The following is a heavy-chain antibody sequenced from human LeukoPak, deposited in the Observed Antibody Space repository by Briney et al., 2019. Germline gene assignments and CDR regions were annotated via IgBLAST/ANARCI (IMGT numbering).Heavy chain of an antibody. J-gene: IGHJ6*03. V-gene: IGHV3-33*04. Sequence: PGGSLRLSCAASGFTFSNYGTHWVRHTPGKGLEWVAFIRYHGNDPYYADSVKGRFTISRDNAKNSLYLQMNSLRAEDTALYYCARLPMTHNFYYYYYYMDVWGKGTTVTVSS. CDR2: IRYHGNDP. CDR1: GFTFSNYG. CDR3: ARLPMTHNFYYYYYYMDV. D-gene: IGHD5-24*01.